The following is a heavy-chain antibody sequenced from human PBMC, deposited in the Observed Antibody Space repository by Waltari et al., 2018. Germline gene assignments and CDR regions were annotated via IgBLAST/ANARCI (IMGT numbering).Heavy chain of an antibody. CDR1: GFNFGDYA. CDR3: ARVKSWGAGDY. J-gene: IGHJ4*02. CDR2: SRNEGYGATT. V-gene: IGHV3-49*03. D-gene: IGHD3-16*01. Sequence: EVQLVESGGGLVQPGRSLRLSCTTTGFNFGDYAMSWFRQAPGKGLEWVGFSRNEGYGATTKYAASVKDRFTISRDDSKSIADLQMNSLKIEDTAMYYCARVKSWGAGDYWGQGTLVTVSS.